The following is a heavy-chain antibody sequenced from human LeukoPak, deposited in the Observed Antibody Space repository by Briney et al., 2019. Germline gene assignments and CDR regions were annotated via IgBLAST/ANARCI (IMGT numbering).Heavy chain of an antibody. CDR1: GFTFSSYA. Sequence: GGSLRLSCAASGFTFSSYAISWVRQAPGKGLEWVSAISGSGGSTYYADAVKGRFTISGDNSKQTLYLQMDSLRAEDTAVYYCAKYPPSSAVAVKLVNYYYYCMDVWGKGTTVTVSS. CDR3: AKYPPSSAVAVKLVNYYYYCMDV. J-gene: IGHJ6*03. V-gene: IGHV3-23*01. CDR2: ISGSGGST. D-gene: IGHD6-19*01.